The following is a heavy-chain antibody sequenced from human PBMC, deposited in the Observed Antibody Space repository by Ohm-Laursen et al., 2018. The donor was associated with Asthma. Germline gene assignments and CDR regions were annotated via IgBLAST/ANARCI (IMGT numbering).Heavy chain of an antibody. CDR2: ISYDGSNK. J-gene: IGHJ6*02. Sequence: SLRLSCAASGFTFSSYAMHWVRQAPGKGLEWVAVISYDGSNKYYADSVKGRFTISRDNSKNTLHLQMNSLRAEDTAVYYCAKDLAPLIDYYYYGMDVWGQGTTVTVSS. D-gene: IGHD3-22*01. V-gene: IGHV3-30*04. CDR1: GFTFSSYA. CDR3: AKDLAPLIDYYYYGMDV.